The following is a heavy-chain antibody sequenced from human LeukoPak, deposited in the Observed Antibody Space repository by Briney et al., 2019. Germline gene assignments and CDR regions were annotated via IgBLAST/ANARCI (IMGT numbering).Heavy chain of an antibody. V-gene: IGHV3-7*01. J-gene: IGHJ4*02. CDR2: IKEDGSVK. D-gene: IGHD5-18*01. Sequence: PGGSLRLSCAASGFTFSTFWMSWVRQAPGKGLERVANIKEDGSVKYYLDSVKGRFTISRDNAKSSLYLQMNSLRAEDTAVYYCARRGHGYGSPFDYWGQGTLVTVSS. CDR1: GFTFSTFW. CDR3: ARRGHGYGSPFDY.